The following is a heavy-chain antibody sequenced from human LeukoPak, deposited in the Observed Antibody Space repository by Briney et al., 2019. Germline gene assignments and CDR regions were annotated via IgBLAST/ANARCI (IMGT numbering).Heavy chain of an antibody. V-gene: IGHV3-21*01. D-gene: IGHD3-10*02. CDR1: GISSSNYS. CDR2: ISSSSRFI. J-gene: IGHJ6*04. Sequence: GGSLRLSCAASGISSSNYSMNWVRQAPGKGLEWVSLISSSSRFIYYGDSVKGRFTISRDNAKNSLYLQMNSLRAEDTAVYYCAELGITMIGGVWGKGTTVTISS. CDR3: AELGITMIGGV.